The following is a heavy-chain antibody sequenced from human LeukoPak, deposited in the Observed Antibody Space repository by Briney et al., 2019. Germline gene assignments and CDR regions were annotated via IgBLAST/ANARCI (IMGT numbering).Heavy chain of an antibody. J-gene: IGHJ4*02. CDR3: ARGRSGSYYFDY. D-gene: IGHD1-26*01. Sequence: SVKVSCKASGGTFSSCAISWVRQAPGQGLEWMGRIIPILGIANYAQKFQGRVTITADKSTSTAYMELSSLRSEDTAVYYCARGRSGSYYFDYWGQGTLVTVSS. V-gene: IGHV1-69*04. CDR1: GGTFSSCA. CDR2: IIPILGIA.